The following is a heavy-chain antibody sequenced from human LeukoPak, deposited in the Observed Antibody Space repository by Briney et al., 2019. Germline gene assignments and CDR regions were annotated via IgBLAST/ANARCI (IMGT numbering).Heavy chain of an antibody. D-gene: IGHD3-10*01. V-gene: IGHV3-11*01. CDR2: ISRSGSTK. J-gene: IGHJ4*02. Sequence: GGSLRLSCAASGFTFSDYNMRWIRQAPGKGLEWVSSISRSGSTKYYADSVKGRFTISRDNAKNSLFLQMNSLRAEDTAVYYCAKERYDGSGAAYDNWGQGTLVTVSS. CDR3: AKERYDGSGAAYDN. CDR1: GFTFSDYN.